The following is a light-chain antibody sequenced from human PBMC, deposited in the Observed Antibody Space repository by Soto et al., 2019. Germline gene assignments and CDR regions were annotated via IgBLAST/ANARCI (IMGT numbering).Light chain of an antibody. CDR1: TSNIGRKT. J-gene: IGLJ2*01. CDR3: ATWDDSLPAV. CDR2: NNN. Sequence: QSVLTQPPSASGTPGQRVTISCSGSTSNIGRKTVSWYQQLPGSAPIVLIYNNNERPSAVPDRFSGSKSGTSASLAIRGLQSEDEADDYCATWDDSLPAVFGGGTKLTVL. V-gene: IGLV1-44*01.